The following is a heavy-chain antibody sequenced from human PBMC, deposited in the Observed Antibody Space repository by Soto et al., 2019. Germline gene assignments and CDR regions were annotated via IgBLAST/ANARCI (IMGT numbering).Heavy chain of an antibody. CDR3: ARDGIGGTVFRGYLDY. CDR2: IRFDGSHE. J-gene: IGHJ4*02. V-gene: IGHV3-33*01. Sequence: QEQLVESGGGVVQPGTSLRLSCAVPGGIFHGYGMHWVRQAPGKGLEWVAIIRFDGSHEEYADSVKGRFTISRDNSKNTLYLQMNTLGAEDTAVYYCARDGIGGTVFRGYLDYWGRGTVVTVSS. D-gene: IGHD1-7*01. CDR1: GGIFHGYG.